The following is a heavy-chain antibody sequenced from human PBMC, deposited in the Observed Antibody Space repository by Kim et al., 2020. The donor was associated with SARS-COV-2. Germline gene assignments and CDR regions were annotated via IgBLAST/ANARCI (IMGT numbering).Heavy chain of an antibody. V-gene: IGHV3-21*01. D-gene: IGHD2-2*01. J-gene: IGHJ6*02. CDR2: ISSSSSYI. CDR1: GFTFSSYS. CDR3: ARDLSARDIVVVGGYYYGMDV. Sequence: GGSLRLSCAASGFTFSSYSMNWVRQAPGKGLEWVSSISSSSSYIYYADSVKGRFTISRDNAKNSLYLQMNSLRAEDTAVYYCARDLSARDIVVVGGYYYGMDVWGQGTTVTVSS.